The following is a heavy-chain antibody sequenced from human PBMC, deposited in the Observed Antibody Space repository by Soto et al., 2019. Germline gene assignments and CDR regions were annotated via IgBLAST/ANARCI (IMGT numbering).Heavy chain of an antibody. V-gene: IGHV1-24*01. Sequence: GASVKVSCEVCGYTLTELSMRWVRQAPGKGLEWMGGFDPEDGETIYAQKFQGRVTMTEDTSTDTAYMELSSLRSEDTAVYYCATGRRGYSYGPEGGNWFDPWGQGTLVTVSS. D-gene: IGHD5-18*01. J-gene: IGHJ5*02. CDR2: FDPEDGET. CDR3: ATGRRGYSYGPEGGNWFDP. CDR1: GYTLTELS.